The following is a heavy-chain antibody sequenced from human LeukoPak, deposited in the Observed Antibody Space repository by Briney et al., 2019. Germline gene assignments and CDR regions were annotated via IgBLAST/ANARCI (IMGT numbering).Heavy chain of an antibody. CDR1: GFTVSGTH. Sequence: GGSLRHSCPASGFTVSGTHMSWVRQAPGKGLEWVSAMYTGGTTYYADSVTGRFTISRDNSKNTLYLHMNSLRAEDTAVYYCAKDEATSGGGLASWGQGTLVSVSS. CDR3: AKDEATSGGGLAS. D-gene: IGHD3-16*01. CDR2: MYTGGTT. V-gene: IGHV3-53*01. J-gene: IGHJ4*02.